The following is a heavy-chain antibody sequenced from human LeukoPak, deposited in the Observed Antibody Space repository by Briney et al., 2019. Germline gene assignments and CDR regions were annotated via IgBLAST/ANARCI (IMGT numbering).Heavy chain of an antibody. Sequence: GGSLRLSCAASGFTFSSYGMHWVRQAPGKGLEWVAVIWYDGSNKYYADSVKGRFTISGDNSKNTLYLQMNSLRAEDTAVYYCARGAGYSSSWPTIDYWGQGTLVTVSS. D-gene: IGHD6-13*01. CDR2: IWYDGSNK. J-gene: IGHJ4*02. CDR1: GFTFSSYG. CDR3: ARGAGYSSSWPTIDY. V-gene: IGHV3-33*01.